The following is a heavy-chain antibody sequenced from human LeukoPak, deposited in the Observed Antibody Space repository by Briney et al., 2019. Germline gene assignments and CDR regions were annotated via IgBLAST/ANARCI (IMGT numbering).Heavy chain of an antibody. J-gene: IGHJ4*02. CDR3: AREDYGSIYYFDY. D-gene: IGHD4-23*01. V-gene: IGHV1-2*02. CDR2: INPNSGGT. CDR1: GYTFTGYY. Sequence: ASVKVSCKASGYTFTGYYMHWVRQAPGQGVEWMGWINPNSGGTNYAQKFQGRVTMTRDTSISTAYMELSRLRSDDTAVYYCAREDYGSIYYFDYWGQGTLVTVSS.